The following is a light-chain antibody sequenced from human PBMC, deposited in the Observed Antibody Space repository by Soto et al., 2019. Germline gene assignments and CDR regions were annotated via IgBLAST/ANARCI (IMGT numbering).Light chain of an antibody. CDR1: GSDVGAYNY. V-gene: IGLV2-11*01. CDR2: DVS. J-gene: IGLJ1*01. CDR3: CSYAGSPYV. Sequence: QSVLTQPRSMSGSPGQSVTISCTGTGSDVGAYNYVSWYQQHPGKAPKFIIYDVSKRPSGVPDRFSGSKSGNTASLSISGLQAEDEAEYYCCSYAGSPYVFGTGTKVTV.